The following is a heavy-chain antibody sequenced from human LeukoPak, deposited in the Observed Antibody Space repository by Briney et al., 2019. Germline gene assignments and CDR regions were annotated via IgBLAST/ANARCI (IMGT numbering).Heavy chain of an antibody. CDR3: GGLRPDDAFDI. Sequence: PGRSLRLSCAASGFTFSSYGMHWVRQAPGKGLEWVAVISYDGSNKYYADSVKGRFTISRDNSKNTLYLQMNSLRAEDTAVYYCGGLRPDDAFDIWGQGTMVTVSS. CDR2: ISYDGSNK. CDR1: GFTFSSYG. J-gene: IGHJ3*02. D-gene: IGHD5-12*01. V-gene: IGHV3-30*03.